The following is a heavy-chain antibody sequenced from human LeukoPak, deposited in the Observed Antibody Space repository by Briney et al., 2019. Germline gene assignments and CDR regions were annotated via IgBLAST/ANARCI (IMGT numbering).Heavy chain of an antibody. CDR2: IYYSGST. J-gene: IGHJ3*02. Sequence: SETLSLTCTVSGGSISSYYWGWIRQPPGKGLEWIGSIYYSGSTYYNPSLKSRVTISVDTSKNQFSLKLRSVTAADTAVYYCARYTSMIAFHARGFDIWGQGTMVTVSS. CDR3: ARYTSMIAFHARGFDI. V-gene: IGHV4-39*07. D-gene: IGHD5-18*01. CDR1: GGSISSYY.